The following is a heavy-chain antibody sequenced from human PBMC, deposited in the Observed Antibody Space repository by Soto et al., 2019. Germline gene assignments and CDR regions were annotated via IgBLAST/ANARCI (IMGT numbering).Heavy chain of an antibody. V-gene: IGHV3-30-3*01. CDR2: ISYDENNK. Sequence: QVQLVESGGGVVQPGRSLRLSCAASGFTFSSYAMYWVRQAPGQGLEWVAVISYDENNKYYADSVKGRFTISRDNSKNTLYLQMNSLRAEDTAVYYCARAGCDGGSCYTLVGLRYGMDVWGQGTTVTVSS. D-gene: IGHD2-15*01. CDR3: ARAGCDGGSCYTLVGLRYGMDV. J-gene: IGHJ6*02. CDR1: GFTFSSYA.